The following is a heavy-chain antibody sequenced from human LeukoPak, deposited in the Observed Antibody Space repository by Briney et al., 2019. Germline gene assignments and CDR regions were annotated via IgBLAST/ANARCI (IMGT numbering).Heavy chain of an antibody. CDR3: ARAPITSPFYFDY. D-gene: IGHD2-2*01. V-gene: IGHV3-20*04. J-gene: IGHJ4*02. CDR2: INWSGGST. Sequence: GGSLRLSCTASGFAFDEHGMSWVRQVPGKGLEWVSGINWSGGSTGYADPLRGRFTISRDSAKNSLYLQMDSLRAEDTALYYCARAPITSPFYFDYWGQGTMVTVSS. CDR1: GFAFDEHG.